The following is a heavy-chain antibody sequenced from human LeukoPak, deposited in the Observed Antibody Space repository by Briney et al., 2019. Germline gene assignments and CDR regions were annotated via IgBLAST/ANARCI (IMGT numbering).Heavy chain of an antibody. D-gene: IGHD6-19*01. J-gene: IGHJ4*02. V-gene: IGHV3-11*06. CDR2: ISGASTTT. Sequence: PGGSLRLSCVVSGLTFSDHYMSWIRQAPGKGLEWVSYISGASTTTHYADSVKGRFTISRDNAKNPLYLQMNSLRDEDTAVYYCARGVSRYISGWHFDYWGQGTLVTVSS. CDR3: ARGVSRYISGWHFDY. CDR1: GLTFSDHY.